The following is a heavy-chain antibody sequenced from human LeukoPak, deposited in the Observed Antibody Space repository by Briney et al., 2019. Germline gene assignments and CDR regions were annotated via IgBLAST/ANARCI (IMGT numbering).Heavy chain of an antibody. CDR1: GFTFSSYG. V-gene: IGHV3-23*01. Sequence: PGGTLRLSCAASGFTFSSYGMSWVRQAPGKGLEWVSAISGSGGSTYYADSVKGRFTISRDNSKNTLYLQMNSLRAEDTAVYYCAKSGASGWDFDYWGQGTLVTVSS. J-gene: IGHJ4*02. CDR2: ISGSGGST. CDR3: AKSGASGWDFDY. D-gene: IGHD6-19*01.